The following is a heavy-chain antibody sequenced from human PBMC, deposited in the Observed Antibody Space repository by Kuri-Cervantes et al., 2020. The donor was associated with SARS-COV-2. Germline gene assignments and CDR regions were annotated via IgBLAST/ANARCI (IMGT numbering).Heavy chain of an antibody. CDR3: ARVGGYCSSTCCYNHAFDI. Sequence: SETLSLTCAVFGGSSSGYYWGWIRQPPGKGLEWIGEINQSGSTSYSPSLKSRVTISVDTSKNQFSLKLSSVTAADTAVYYCARVGGYCSSTCCYNHAFDIWGQGTMVTVSS. CDR1: GGSSSGYY. CDR2: INQSGST. V-gene: IGHV4-34*01. D-gene: IGHD2-2*02. J-gene: IGHJ3*02.